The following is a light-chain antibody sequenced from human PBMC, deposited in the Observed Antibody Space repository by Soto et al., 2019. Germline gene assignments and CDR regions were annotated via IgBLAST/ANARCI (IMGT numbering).Light chain of an antibody. V-gene: IGLV2-14*01. CDR2: EVS. CDR1: SSDVGGYNY. CDR3: SSYTTSSTHWV. Sequence: QSALTQPDSVSGSPGQSITISCTGTSSDVGGYNYVSWYQQHPGKDPKLMIYEVSNRPSGVSNRFSGSKSGNTASLTISGRQAEDEADYYCSSYTTSSTHWVFGGGTKLTVL. J-gene: IGLJ3*02.